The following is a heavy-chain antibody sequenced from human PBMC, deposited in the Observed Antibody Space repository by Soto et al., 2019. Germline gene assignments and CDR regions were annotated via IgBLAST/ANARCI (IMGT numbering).Heavy chain of an antibody. J-gene: IGHJ4*02. D-gene: IGHD2-2*02. V-gene: IGHV3-9*01. Sequence: GGSLRLSCAASGFTFDDYAMHWVRQAPGRGLEWVSGISWNSGRTIYADSVKGRITISRDNAKNSLYLQMNSLRVEDTALYYCAKDISLGYCSSTRCHTAFDDWCPAPLVTVST. CDR3: AKDISLGYCSSTRCHTAFDD. CDR1: GFTFDDYA. CDR2: ISWNSGRT.